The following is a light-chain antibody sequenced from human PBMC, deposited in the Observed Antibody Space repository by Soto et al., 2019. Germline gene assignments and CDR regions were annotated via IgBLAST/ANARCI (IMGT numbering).Light chain of an antibody. V-gene: IGLV4-69*01. CDR2: LNSDGSH. Sequence: QPVLTQSPSASASLGASVKLTCTLSSGHTNYAIAWHQQQPDKGPRYLMKLNSDGSHTKGDGIPDRFSGSSSGAERYLTISSLQSEDEADYYCQTWTTGIRVFGGGTKVTVL. CDR1: SGHTNYA. CDR3: QTWTTGIRV. J-gene: IGLJ2*01.